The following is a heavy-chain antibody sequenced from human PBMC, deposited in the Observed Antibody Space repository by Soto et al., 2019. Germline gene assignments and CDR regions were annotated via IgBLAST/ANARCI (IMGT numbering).Heavy chain of an antibody. J-gene: IGHJ6*02. D-gene: IGHD3-10*01. Sequence: EVQLLESGGGLVQPGGSLRLSCAASGFTFSSYAMSWVRQAPGKGLEWVSAISGSGGSTYYADSVKGRFTISRDNSKNTLYLQMNSLRAEDTAVYYCAKHVGGPLMVRGVIYYGMDVWGQGTTVTVSS. CDR3: AKHVGGPLMVRGVIYYGMDV. CDR1: GFTFSSYA. V-gene: IGHV3-23*01. CDR2: ISGSGGST.